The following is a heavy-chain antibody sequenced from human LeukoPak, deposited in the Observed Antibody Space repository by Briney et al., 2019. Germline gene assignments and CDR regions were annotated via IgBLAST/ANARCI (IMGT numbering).Heavy chain of an antibody. D-gene: IGHD4/OR15-4a*01. CDR1: GYTFTNYY. Sequence: ASVTVSCTASGYTFTNYYIHWVRQAPGLGFEWMGWINPKSGGTSYPQKFQGRLTMTRDTSISTAYMELSRLRPDDTAVYYCVPSANYYYFDYWGQGTLVTVSS. CDR3: VPSANYYYFDY. V-gene: IGHV1-2*02. CDR2: INPKSGGT. J-gene: IGHJ4*02.